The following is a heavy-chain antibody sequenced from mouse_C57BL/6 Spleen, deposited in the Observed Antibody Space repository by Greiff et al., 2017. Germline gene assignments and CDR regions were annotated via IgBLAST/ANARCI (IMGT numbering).Heavy chain of an antibody. Sequence: VQLQQPGAELVMPGASVKLSCKASGYTFTSYWMHWVKQRPGQGLEWIGEIDPSDSYTNYNQKFKGKSTLTVDKSSSTAYMQLSSLTSEDSAVYYCARTRQLRMDYWGQGTSVTVSS. CDR2: IDPSDSYT. V-gene: IGHV1-69*01. CDR3: ARTRQLRMDY. CDR1: GYTFTSYW. D-gene: IGHD3-2*02. J-gene: IGHJ4*01.